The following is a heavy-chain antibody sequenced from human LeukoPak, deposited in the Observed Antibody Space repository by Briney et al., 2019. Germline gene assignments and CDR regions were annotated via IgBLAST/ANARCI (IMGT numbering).Heavy chain of an antibody. J-gene: IGHJ4*02. CDR3: ARRGRAAGKYGGYDYYYFDY. CDR1: GGSISSDY. CDR2: ISYSGST. Sequence: SETLSLTCTVSGGSISSDYRSWVRQPPGKGLEYIGYISYSGSTNYNPSLKSRVTISADTSKNRFSLKLSSVTAADTAVYYCARRGRAAGKYGGYDYYYFDYWGRGTLVTASS. V-gene: IGHV4-59*08. D-gene: IGHD5-12*01.